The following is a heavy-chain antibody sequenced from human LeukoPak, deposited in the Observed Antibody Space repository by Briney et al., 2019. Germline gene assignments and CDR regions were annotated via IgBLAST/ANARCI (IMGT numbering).Heavy chain of an antibody. CDR3: AADDDSSGYYS. J-gene: IGHJ4*02. CDR2: IVVGSGNT. Sequence: ASVKVSCKASGFTFTSSAVQWVRQARGQRLEWIGWIVVGSGNTNYAQKFQERATITRDMSTSTAYMELSSLRSEDTAVYYCAADDDSSGYYSWGQGTLVTVSS. D-gene: IGHD3-22*01. V-gene: IGHV1-58*01. CDR1: GFTFTSSA.